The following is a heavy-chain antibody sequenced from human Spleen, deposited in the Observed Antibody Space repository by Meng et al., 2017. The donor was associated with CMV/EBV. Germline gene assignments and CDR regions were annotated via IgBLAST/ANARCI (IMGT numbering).Heavy chain of an antibody. CDR2: INHSGST. Sequence: QVQAQELGAGLLKPSDTLSPACPVYCGSFRCYYWGLIRQPPGKGLEWIGEINHSGSTNYNPSLKSRVTISVDTSKNQFSLKLSSVTAADTAVYYCARIITIPYYFDYWGQGTLVTVSS. CDR1: CGSFRCYY. V-gene: IGHV4-34*01. CDR3: ARIITIPYYFDY. J-gene: IGHJ4*02. D-gene: IGHD3-3*01.